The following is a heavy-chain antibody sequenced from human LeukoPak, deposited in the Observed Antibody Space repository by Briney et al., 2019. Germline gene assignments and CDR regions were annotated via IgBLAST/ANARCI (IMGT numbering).Heavy chain of an antibody. Sequence: SETLSLTCTVSGGSISSYYWSWIRQPPGKGLEWIGYIYYSGSTNYNPSLKSRVTISVDTSKNQFSLKLSSVTAADTAVYYCARGIVVVPAARRWPGMGPYYFDYWGQGTLVTVSS. CDR1: GGSISSYY. CDR2: IYYSGST. J-gene: IGHJ4*02. CDR3: ARGIVVVPAARRWPGMGPYYFDY. V-gene: IGHV4-59*01. D-gene: IGHD2-2*01.